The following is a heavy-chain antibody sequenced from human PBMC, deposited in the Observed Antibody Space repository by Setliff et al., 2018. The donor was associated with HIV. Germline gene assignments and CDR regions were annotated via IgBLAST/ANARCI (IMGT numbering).Heavy chain of an antibody. V-gene: IGHV1-18*01. CDR1: GYTFSDYD. CDR2: ISGYSGHT. D-gene: IGHD5-12*01. CDR3: ASVPMEYSGYNSDSGSYYYHYGLDV. J-gene: IGHJ6*02. Sequence: VSCKASGYTFSDYDVAWVRQAPGQGLEWMGWISGYSGHTSYAQKIQGRVTMTTDTSTSTAYMELRSLRSDDTAVYFCASVPMEYSGYNSDSGSYYYHYGLDVWGQGTTVTVSS.